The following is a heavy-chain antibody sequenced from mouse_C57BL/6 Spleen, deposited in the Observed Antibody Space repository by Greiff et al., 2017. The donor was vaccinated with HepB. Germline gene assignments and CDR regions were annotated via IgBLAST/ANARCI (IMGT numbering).Heavy chain of an antibody. Sequence: QQKGEERGRKGAEGKREGKAAGEDLKRDGMRWGKQRRGEGLEWIGEIDPSDSYTNYNQKFKGKSTLTVDKSSSTAYMQLSSLTSEDSAVYYCARLPDVWGTGTTVTVSS. CDR3: ARLPDV. CDR2: IDPSDSYT. V-gene: IGHV1-69*01. CDR1: GEDLKRDG. J-gene: IGHJ1*03.